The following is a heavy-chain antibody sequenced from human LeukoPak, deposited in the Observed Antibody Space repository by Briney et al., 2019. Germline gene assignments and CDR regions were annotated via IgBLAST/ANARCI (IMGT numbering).Heavy chain of an antibody. CDR2: IYYSGST. V-gene: IGHV4-39*07. Sequence: ASETLSLTCTVSGGSISSSSYYWGWIRQPPGKGLEWIGSIYYSGSTYYSPSLKSRVTISVDTSKNQFSLKLSSVTAADTAVYYCARVFGDYDILTGYYLGPWDPWGQGTLVTVSS. D-gene: IGHD3-9*01. J-gene: IGHJ5*02. CDR3: ARVFGDYDILTGYYLGPWDP. CDR1: GGSISSSSYY.